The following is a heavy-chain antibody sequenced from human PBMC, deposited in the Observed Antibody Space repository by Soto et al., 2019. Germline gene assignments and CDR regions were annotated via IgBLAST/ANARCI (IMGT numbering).Heavy chain of an antibody. D-gene: IGHD5-12*01. J-gene: IGHJ4*02. CDR1: GDSITEVS. Sequence: VQSGAEVKKPGASVEVSCKVSGDSITEVSMHWVRQSPEKGLEWMGGYDTEKGRRISAQNFKGRLTMTEDTSTDTAYMKLSSLETDDTAVYFCATGPPWHYFDFWGQGTLVTVSS. CDR2: YDTEKGRR. V-gene: IGHV1-24*01. CDR3: ATGPPWHYFDF.